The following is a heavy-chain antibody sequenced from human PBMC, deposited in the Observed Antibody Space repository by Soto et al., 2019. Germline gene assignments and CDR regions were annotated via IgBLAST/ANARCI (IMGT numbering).Heavy chain of an antibody. Sequence: QVQLVQSGAEVKKPGSSVKVSCKDSGGTFSSYGISWVRQAPGQGVEWMGGIIPIFGTADYAQKFQGRVTIIADESTSTAYMELSSLKSEDTAVYYCATQGLPTYYYNGMDVWRQGTTVTVSS. CDR2: IIPIFGTA. CDR3: ATQGLPTYYYNGMDV. J-gene: IGHJ6*02. CDR1: GGTFSSYG. V-gene: IGHV1-69*12.